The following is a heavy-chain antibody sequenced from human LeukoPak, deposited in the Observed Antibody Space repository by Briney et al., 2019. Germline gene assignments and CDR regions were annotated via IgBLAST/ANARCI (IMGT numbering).Heavy chain of an antibody. CDR3: AREGRAYCGGDCSGAFDI. J-gene: IGHJ3*02. Sequence: PGGSLSLSCAASGFTVSSNYMSWVRQAPGKGLEWISFIYSGGSTYYADSVKGRFTISRDNSKNTLYLQMNSLRAEDTAVYYCAREGRAYCGGDCSGAFDIWGQGTMVTVSS. CDR1: GFTVSSNY. D-gene: IGHD2-21*02. V-gene: IGHV3-66*01. CDR2: IYSGGST.